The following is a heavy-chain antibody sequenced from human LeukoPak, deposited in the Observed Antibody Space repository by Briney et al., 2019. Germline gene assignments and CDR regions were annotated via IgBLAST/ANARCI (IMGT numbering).Heavy chain of an antibody. CDR1: GDRVPSHSAA. Sequence: SQPLSLTCAISGDRVPSHSAAWTWIRQSPSRGLEWLGRTYYRSKWYIAYAVSVKSRITSDPYTSKNQFSRQRNSGTPEDTAGYYCAIAYIAVADYYFDYWGQGTRVTVSS. J-gene: IGHJ4*02. D-gene: IGHD6-19*01. CDR2: TYYRSKWYI. V-gene: IGHV6-1*01. CDR3: AIAYIAVADYYFDY.